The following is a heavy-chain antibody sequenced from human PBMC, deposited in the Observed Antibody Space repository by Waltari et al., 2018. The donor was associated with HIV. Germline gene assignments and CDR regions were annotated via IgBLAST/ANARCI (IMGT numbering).Heavy chain of an antibody. CDR2: ISGSGGST. V-gene: IGHV3-23*01. D-gene: IGHD6-6*01. CDR3: AKSRRIAARGVGGGFDY. J-gene: IGHJ4*02. CDR1: GFTFSSYA. Sequence: EVQLLESGGGLVQPGGSLRLSCAASGFTFSSYAMSWVRQAPGKGLEWGSAISGSGGSTYYADSVKGRFTISRDNSKNTLYLQRNSLRAEDTAVYYCAKSRRIAARGVGGGFDYWGQGTLVTVSS.